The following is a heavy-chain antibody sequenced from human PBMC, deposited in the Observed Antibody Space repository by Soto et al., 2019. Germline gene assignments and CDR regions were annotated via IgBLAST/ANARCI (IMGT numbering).Heavy chain of an antibody. V-gene: IGHV3-23*01. Sequence: PGESLKISCAASGFTFSYYSMAWVRQTPEKGLEWVSGMSIGDAKTFYIDSVRGRFTVSRDSVKNTVDLQMNSLRAEDTALYYCARWDGYADLWGQGTLVTAPQ. J-gene: IGHJ4*02. CDR1: GFTFSYYS. CDR2: MSIGDAKT. D-gene: IGHD5-12*01. CDR3: ARWDGYADL.